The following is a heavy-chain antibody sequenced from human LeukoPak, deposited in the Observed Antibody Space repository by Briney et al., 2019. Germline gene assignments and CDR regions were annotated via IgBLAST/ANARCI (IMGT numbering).Heavy chain of an antibody. V-gene: IGHV3-53*01. CDR3: ILATIGRSLDY. D-gene: IGHD5-12*01. Sequence: PGGPLHLSCAASGFPVSSNYMSGVRQAPGRGREWVSVIFGGGPTHYADSVKGRFTISRDNSKNTLYLQMNSLRVEDTAVYYCILATIGRSLDYWGQGTLVTVSP. J-gene: IGHJ4*02. CDR1: GFPVSSNY. CDR2: IFGGGPT.